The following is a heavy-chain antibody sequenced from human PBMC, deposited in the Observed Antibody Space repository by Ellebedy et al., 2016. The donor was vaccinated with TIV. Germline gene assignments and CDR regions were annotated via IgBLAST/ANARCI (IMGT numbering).Heavy chain of an antibody. V-gene: IGHV3-30*18. Sequence: GESLKISXAASGFTLRHYGMHWVRQAPGNVLEWVAVISHDGKSKYYADSVKGRFTISRDNSKNTLDLQMNSLRAEDSAVYYCAKEGTARVSARLDYWGQGTLVTVSS. D-gene: IGHD5-18*01. CDR1: GFTLRHYG. CDR3: AKEGTARVSARLDY. CDR2: ISHDGKSK. J-gene: IGHJ4*02.